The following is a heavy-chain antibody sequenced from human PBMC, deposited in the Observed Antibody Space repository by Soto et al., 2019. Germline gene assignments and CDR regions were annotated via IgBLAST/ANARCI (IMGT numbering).Heavy chain of an antibody. CDR2: IKSKTDGGTT. D-gene: IGHD6-6*01. Sequence: EVQLVESGGGLVKPGGSLRLSCAASGFTFSNAWMSWVRQAPGKGLEWVGRIKSKTDGGTTDYAAPVKGSFTISRDDSKNTLYLQMNSLKTEDTAVNYCTTRHSSSWWGGFDPWGQGTLVTVSS. CDR1: GFTFSNAW. V-gene: IGHV3-15*01. CDR3: TTRHSSSWWGGFDP. J-gene: IGHJ5*02.